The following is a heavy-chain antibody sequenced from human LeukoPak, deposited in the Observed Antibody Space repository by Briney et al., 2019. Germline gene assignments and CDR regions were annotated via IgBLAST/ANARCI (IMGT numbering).Heavy chain of an antibody. D-gene: IGHD3-10*01. Sequence: GGSLRLPCAASGFTFSSYAMSWVRQAPGKGLECVSAISGSGGSTYYADSVKGRFTISRDNSKNTLYVQMNSLRAEDTAVYYCAKLYYYGSGSYHYWGQGTLVTVSS. J-gene: IGHJ4*02. CDR1: GFTFSSYA. CDR3: AKLYYYGSGSYHY. V-gene: IGHV3-23*01. CDR2: ISGSGGST.